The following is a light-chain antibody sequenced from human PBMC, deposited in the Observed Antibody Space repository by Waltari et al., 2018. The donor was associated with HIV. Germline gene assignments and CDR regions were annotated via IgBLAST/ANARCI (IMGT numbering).Light chain of an antibody. V-gene: IGKV4-1*01. J-gene: IGKJ1*01. CDR3: QQYYTTPRT. Sequence: DIVMTQSPDSQAVSLGERATINCKSSRSVLYSSNNKNYLAWYQQKPGQSPKLLIYWASTRESGVPDRFSGSGSGTDFTLAISSLQAEDVAVYYCQQYYTTPRTFGQGTKVEVK. CDR1: RSVLYSSNNKNY. CDR2: WAS.